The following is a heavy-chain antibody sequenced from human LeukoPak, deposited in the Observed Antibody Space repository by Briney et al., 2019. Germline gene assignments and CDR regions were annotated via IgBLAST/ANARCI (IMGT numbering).Heavy chain of an antibody. J-gene: IGHJ5*02. V-gene: IGHV4-4*07. CDR1: GGSISSYY. CDR3: ARDLGGSYSSETWFDP. CDR2: IYSSGRT. Sequence: PSETLSLTCTVSGGSISSYYWSWIRQPAGEGLEWIGRIYSSGRTHYSPSLKSRVAISVDTSKNRFSLRLSSVTAADTAVYYCARDLGGSYSSETWFDPWGQGTLVTVSS. D-gene: IGHD1-26*01.